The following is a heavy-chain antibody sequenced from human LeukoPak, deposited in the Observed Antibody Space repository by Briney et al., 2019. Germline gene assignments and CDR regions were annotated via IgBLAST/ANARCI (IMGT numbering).Heavy chain of an antibody. V-gene: IGHV3-7*01. CDR1: GFTFSGHW. CDR3: TRDRSRAEDD. D-gene: IGHD1-14*01. Sequence: GGSLRLSCAASGFTFSGHWMSWVRQAPGKGLEWVANINQGGSDKYYVDSVKGRFTISRDNANNLLYLQMNSLRGEDTAVYYCTRDRSRAEDDWGKGTLVTVSS. J-gene: IGHJ4*02. CDR2: INQGGSDK.